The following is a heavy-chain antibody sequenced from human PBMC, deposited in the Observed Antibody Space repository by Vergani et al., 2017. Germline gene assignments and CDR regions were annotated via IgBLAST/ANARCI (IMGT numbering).Heavy chain of an antibody. CDR1: GGSISSGGYY. J-gene: IGHJ6*04. Sequence: QVQLQQWGAGLLKPSETLSLTCTVSGGSISSGGYYWSWIRQHPGKGLEWIGYIYYSGSTYYNPSLKSRVTISVDTSKNQFSLKLSSVTAADTAVYYCARGLRFPLVSDVWGKGTTVTVSS. CDR2: IYYSGST. CDR3: ARGLRFPLVSDV. V-gene: IGHV4-31*03. D-gene: IGHD3-3*01.